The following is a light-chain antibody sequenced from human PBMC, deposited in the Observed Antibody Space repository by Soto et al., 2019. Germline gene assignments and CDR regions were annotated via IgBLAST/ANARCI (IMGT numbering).Light chain of an antibody. V-gene: IGKV3-20*01. CDR1: QSVSNNY. CDR2: GAF. J-gene: IGKJ1*01. CDR3: QQYGSSPGT. Sequence: EIVLTQSPGTLSLSPGERATLSCRASQSVSNNYLAWFQQKPGQAPRLLIYGAFSRDTGIPDRFSGSGSGTDFTLTISTLEPEDFAVYYCQQYGSSPGTFGQGTKVEIK.